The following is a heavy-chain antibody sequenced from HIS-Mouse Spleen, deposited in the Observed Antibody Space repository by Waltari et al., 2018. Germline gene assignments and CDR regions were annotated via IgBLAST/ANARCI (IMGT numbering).Heavy chain of an antibody. D-gene: IGHD2-21*01. CDR2: ISYDGSNK. CDR1: GFTFSSYA. V-gene: IGHV3-30*04. Sequence: QVQLVESGGGVVQPGRSLRLSCAASGFTFSSYAMHWVRQAPGKGLGGVGVISYDGSNKYYADSVKGRFTISRDNSKNTLYLQMNSLRAEDTAVYYCARDTVPHTLYFDLWGRGTLVTVSS. J-gene: IGHJ2*01. CDR3: ARDTVPHTLYFDL.